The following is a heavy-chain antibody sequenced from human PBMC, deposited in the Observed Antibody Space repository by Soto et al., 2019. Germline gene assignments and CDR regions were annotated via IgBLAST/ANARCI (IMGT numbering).Heavy chain of an antibody. CDR2: IYYSGST. CDR3: ARDRGYSNSGDYYGMDV. Sequence: SETLSLTCTVSGGSSSSYYWSWIRHPPGKGLEWIGYIYYSGSTNYNPSLKSRVTISVDTSKNQFSLKLSSVTAADTAVYYCARDRGYSNSGDYYGMDVWGQGTTVTVSS. CDR1: GGSSSSYY. V-gene: IGHV4-59*01. J-gene: IGHJ6*02. D-gene: IGHD5-18*01.